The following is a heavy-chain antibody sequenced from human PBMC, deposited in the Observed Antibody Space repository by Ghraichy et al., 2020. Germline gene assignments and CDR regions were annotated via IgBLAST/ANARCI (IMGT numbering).Heavy chain of an antibody. Sequence: GGSLRLSCAASGFTFSSYAMSWVRQAPGKGLEWVSAISGSGGSTYYADSVKGRFTISRDNSKNTLYLQMNSLRAEDTAVYYCAKDFSSYAPERYFDLVYWGQGTLVTVSS. CDR1: GFTFSSYA. CDR3: AKDFSSYAPERYFDLVY. J-gene: IGHJ4*02. D-gene: IGHD3-9*01. V-gene: IGHV3-23*01. CDR2: ISGSGGST.